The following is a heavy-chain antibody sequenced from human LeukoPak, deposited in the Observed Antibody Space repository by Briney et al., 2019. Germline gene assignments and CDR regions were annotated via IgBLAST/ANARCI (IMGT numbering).Heavy chain of an antibody. Sequence: GGXLRLSCAASGFTFSSYSMNWVRQAPGKGLEWVSYISSSSSTIYYADPVKGRFTISRDNAKNSLYMQMNSLRAEDTAVYYCARDGNYDFWSGYSQYFDYWGQGTLVTVSS. J-gene: IGHJ4*02. CDR1: GFTFSSYS. CDR3: ARDGNYDFWSGYSQYFDY. V-gene: IGHV3-48*01. CDR2: ISSSSSTI. D-gene: IGHD3-3*01.